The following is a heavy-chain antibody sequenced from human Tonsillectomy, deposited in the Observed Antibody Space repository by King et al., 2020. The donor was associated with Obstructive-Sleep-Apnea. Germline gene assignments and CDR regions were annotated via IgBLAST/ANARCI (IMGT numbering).Heavy chain of an antibody. V-gene: IGHV4-4*07. J-gene: IGHJ4*02. CDR3: ARAGPPGIAVAGSSRTAEKDLGARYYFDY. Sequence: LQLQESGPGLVKPSETLSLTCTVSGGSISSYYWSWIRQPAGKGLEWIGRIYTSGSTNYNPSHKSRVTMSVDTSKNQFSLKLSTVTAADTAVYYCARAGPPGIAVAGSSRTAEKDLGARYYFDYWGQGTLVTVSS. CDR2: IYTSGST. D-gene: IGHD6-19*01. CDR1: GGSISSYY.